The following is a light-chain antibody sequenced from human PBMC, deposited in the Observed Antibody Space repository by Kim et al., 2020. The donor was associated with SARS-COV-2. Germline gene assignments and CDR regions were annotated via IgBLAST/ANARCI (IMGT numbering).Light chain of an antibody. Sequence: EIVMTQSPATLSVSPGERATLSCRASQSVSSNLAWYQQKPGQAPRLLIYGASTRDTGIPARFSGSGSGTEFTLTISSLQSEDFAVYYCQQYNNWPPRYTFGQGTKQEI. CDR2: GAS. CDR1: QSVSSN. CDR3: QQYNNWPPRYT. J-gene: IGKJ2*01. V-gene: IGKV3-15*01.